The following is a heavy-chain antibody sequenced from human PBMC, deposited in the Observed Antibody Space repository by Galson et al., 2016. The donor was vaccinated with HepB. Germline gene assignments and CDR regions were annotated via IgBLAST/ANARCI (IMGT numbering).Heavy chain of an antibody. CDR3: ARAPSGYFEIAGSGYEGYFDL. CDR2: AYYRSKWYI. D-gene: IGHD3-22*01. CDR1: GDSVSSDTAA. Sequence: CAISGDSVSSDTAARNWIRQSPSRGLEWLGRAYYRSKWYIDYAISFKGRITYNPDTSKNQFSLQLNSVTPDDTAVYYCARAPSGYFEIAGSGYEGYFDLWGRGTLVTVSS. J-gene: IGHJ2*01. V-gene: IGHV6-1*01.